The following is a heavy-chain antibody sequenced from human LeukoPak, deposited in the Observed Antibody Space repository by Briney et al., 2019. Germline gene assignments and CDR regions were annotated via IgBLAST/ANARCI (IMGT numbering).Heavy chain of an antibody. J-gene: IGHJ6*04. D-gene: IGHD3-10*01. CDR3: ARGWCPRCYWMGD. V-gene: IGHV3-7*03. Sequence: GGSVSLYCVASGLSFSLYWMSWARHAAGQGLEWVANIQRDGCDSNYVDSVKGRFTIARDNAKNSLYLQMNSLRAEDTDIYYCARGWCPRCYWMGDWGKGTTVIVSS. CDR1: GLSFSLYW. CDR2: IQRDGCDS.